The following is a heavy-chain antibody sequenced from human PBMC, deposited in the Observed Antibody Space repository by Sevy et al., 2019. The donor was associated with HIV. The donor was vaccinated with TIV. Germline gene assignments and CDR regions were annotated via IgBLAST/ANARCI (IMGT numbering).Heavy chain of an antibody. CDR3: ARDYMNPGNLQH. J-gene: IGHJ1*01. CDR1: GGSISSSDTY. Sequence: SETLSLTCTVSGGSISSSDTYWSWIRQPPGKGLEYIGYVHYTGRTDYNPSLTSRVTMSLDTSKTHFSLTLNSVTAADTAVYYCARDYMNPGNLQHWGQGALVTVSS. CDR2: VHYTGRT. V-gene: IGHV4-61*03.